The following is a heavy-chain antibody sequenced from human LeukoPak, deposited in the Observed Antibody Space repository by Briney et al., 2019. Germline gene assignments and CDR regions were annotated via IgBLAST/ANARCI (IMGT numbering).Heavy chain of an antibody. CDR3: ARGVYCSSTSCIGWFDP. CDR1: GYTFTSYG. V-gene: IGHV1-18*01. Sequence: ASVKVSCNASGYTFTSYGISWVRQAPGQGLEWMGWISAYNGNTNYAQKLQGRVTMTTDTSTSTAYMELRSLRSDDTAVYYCARGVYCSSTSCIGWFDPWGQGTLVTVSS. CDR2: ISAYNGNT. D-gene: IGHD2-2*01. J-gene: IGHJ5*02.